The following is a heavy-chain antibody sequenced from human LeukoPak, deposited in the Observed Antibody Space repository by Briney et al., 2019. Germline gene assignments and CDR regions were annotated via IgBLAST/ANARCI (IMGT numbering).Heavy chain of an antibody. CDR2: INHSGST. CDR1: GGSFSGYY. CDR3: ARTRLTVYYDSSGYYYFDY. J-gene: IGHJ4*02. Sequence: SETLSLTCAVYGGSFSGYYWSWIRQPPGKGLEWIGEINHSGSTNYNPSLKSRVTISVDTSKNQFSLKLSSVTAADTAVYYCARTRLTVYYDSSGYYYFDYWGQGTLVTVSS. V-gene: IGHV4-34*01. D-gene: IGHD3-22*01.